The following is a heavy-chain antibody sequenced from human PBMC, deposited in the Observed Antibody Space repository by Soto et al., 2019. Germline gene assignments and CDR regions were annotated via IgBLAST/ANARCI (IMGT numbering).Heavy chain of an antibody. D-gene: IGHD3-9*01. J-gene: IGHJ4*02. Sequence: SETLSLTCTVSGGSISSGGYYWSWIRQHPGKGLEWIGYIYYSGSTYYNPSLKSRVTISVDTSKNQFSLKLSSVTAADTAVYYCARKLFSTGWHSNWGQGTLVTVSS. CDR1: GGSISSGGYY. V-gene: IGHV4-31*03. CDR3: ARKLFSTGWHSN. CDR2: IYYSGST.